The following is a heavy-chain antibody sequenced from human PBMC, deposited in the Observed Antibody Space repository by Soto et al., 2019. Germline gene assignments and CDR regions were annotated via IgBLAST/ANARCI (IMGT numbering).Heavy chain of an antibody. Sequence: LSLTCAVSGGSFTSNNWWTWVRQPPGQGLEWIGEIYRTGSTNYNPSLKSRVTISLDKSEKQISLKVTSLTAADTAVYYCASRDPGTSVDYWGQGTLVTVSS. CDR1: GGSFTSNNW. D-gene: IGHD1-7*01. V-gene: IGHV4-4*02. CDR2: IYRTGST. J-gene: IGHJ4*02. CDR3: ASRDPGTSVDY.